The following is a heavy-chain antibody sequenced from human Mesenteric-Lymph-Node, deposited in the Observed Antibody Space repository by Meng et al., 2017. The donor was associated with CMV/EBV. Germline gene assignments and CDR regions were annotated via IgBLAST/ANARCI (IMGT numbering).Heavy chain of an antibody. V-gene: IGHV1-46*01. CDR3: ARDFSPGLLELDY. CDR2: INPSGGST. Sequence: ASVQVSCKPSGYTFTRYSLHWVRQAPGQGPEWMGTINPSGGSTGYAQKFQGRVTMTMDTSTITVYMELSSLRSEDTAVYYCARDFSPGLLELDYWGQGTLVTVSS. J-gene: IGHJ4*02. CDR1: GYTFTRYS. D-gene: IGHD3-3*01.